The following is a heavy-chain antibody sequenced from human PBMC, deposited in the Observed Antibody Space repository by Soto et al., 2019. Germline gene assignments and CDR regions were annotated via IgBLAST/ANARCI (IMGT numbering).Heavy chain of an antibody. J-gene: IGHJ4*02. V-gene: IGHV4-39*01. CDR1: GDSIRSSSHY. Sequence: QVQLQESGPGLVKPSETLSLTCTVSGDSIRSSSHYWAWNRQPPGKGLEWIGGFYYGGSPYYNSSXRXLVTMSVDTSKNQFSLNLNSVTAADTAVYYCYIDGYWGQGTLVTVSS. D-gene: IGHD2-2*02. CDR2: FYYGGSP. CDR3: YIDGY.